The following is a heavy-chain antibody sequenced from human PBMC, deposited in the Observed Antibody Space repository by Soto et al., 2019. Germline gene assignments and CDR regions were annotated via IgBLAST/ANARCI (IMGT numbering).Heavy chain of an antibody. CDR3: ARQSGMDV. CDR2: IFPGDSDT. D-gene: IGHD5-12*01. V-gene: IGHV5-51*01. J-gene: IGHJ6*02. CDR1: GYNFAGYW. Sequence: GESLKISCKTSGYNFAGYWIGWVRQMPGKGLEWPGIIFPGDSDTKYSPSFQGQVIISADKSIRTAYLQWSSLKASDTAIYYCARQSGMDVWGQGTTVTVYS.